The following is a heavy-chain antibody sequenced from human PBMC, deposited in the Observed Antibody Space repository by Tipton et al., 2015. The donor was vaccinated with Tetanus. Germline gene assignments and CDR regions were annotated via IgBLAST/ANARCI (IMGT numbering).Heavy chain of an antibody. V-gene: IGHV3-21*01. Sequence: SPRLSCAASGFTFSSYFMNWVRQAPGKGLEWVSSISSSSSYIYYADSVKGRFTMSRDNAKNSLYLQLNSLRADDTAVYYCARSRGMAAAGTDYYYYYGLDLWGQGTTVTVSS. CDR2: ISSSSSYI. D-gene: IGHD6-13*01. CDR3: ARSRGMAAAGTDYYYYYGLDL. J-gene: IGHJ6*02. CDR1: GFTFSSYF.